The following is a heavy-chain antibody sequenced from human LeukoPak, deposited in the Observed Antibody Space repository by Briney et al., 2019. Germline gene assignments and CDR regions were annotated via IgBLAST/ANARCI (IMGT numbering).Heavy chain of an antibody. CDR3: ARKGNEQWPAAADY. V-gene: IGHV3-21*01. J-gene: IGHJ4*02. CDR1: GFTFSIYS. D-gene: IGHD6-19*01. CDR2: ISSSSYI. Sequence: PGGSLRLSCAASGFTFSIYSMNWVRQAPGKGLEWVSSISSSSYIYYADSVKGRFTISRDNAKNSLYLQMNSLRAEDTAVYYCARKGNEQWPAAADYWGQGTLVTVSS.